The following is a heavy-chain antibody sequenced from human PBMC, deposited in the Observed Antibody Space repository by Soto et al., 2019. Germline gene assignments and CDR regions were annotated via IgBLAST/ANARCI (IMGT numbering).Heavy chain of an antibody. CDR1: GDSISRSHW. CDR3: ARVRYDRSGFDH. J-gene: IGHJ4*02. D-gene: IGHD3-22*01. Sequence: QVQLQESGPGLVRPSGALSVTCAVSGDSISRSHWWRWVRQSPGKGLEWIGEISHSGITNYNPSLKSRVTISGDKSKNLLSLKLTSVTAADTAVYYCARVRYDRSGFDHWGQGPLVSGSS. V-gene: IGHV4-4*02. CDR2: ISHSGIT.